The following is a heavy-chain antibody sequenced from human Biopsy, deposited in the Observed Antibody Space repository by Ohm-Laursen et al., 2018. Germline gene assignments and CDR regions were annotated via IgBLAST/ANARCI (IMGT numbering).Heavy chain of an antibody. J-gene: IGHJ6*02. Sequence: SETLSLTCTVSGGSISSDYWSWIRPTPGKGLEWIGYIYYSGSTNYNPSLKSRVTISVDTSKNQFSLRLNSVTAADTAVYYCARATNSTGWPYYYFYGMDVWGQGTTVTVSS. CDR3: ARATNSTGWPYYYFYGMDV. CDR2: IYYSGST. CDR1: GGSISSDY. D-gene: IGHD2/OR15-2a*01. V-gene: IGHV4-59*01.